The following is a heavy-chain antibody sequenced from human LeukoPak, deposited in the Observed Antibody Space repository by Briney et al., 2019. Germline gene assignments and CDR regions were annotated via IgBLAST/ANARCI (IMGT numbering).Heavy chain of an antibody. CDR1: GGSISGQY. J-gene: IGHJ5*02. CDR3: ARSSEYYFGP. V-gene: IGHV4-59*11. Sequence: SETLSLTCTVSGGSISGQYWSWLRQPPGKGLEWIGEIYYSGGTKYNPSLERRVTISLDTSKNQFSLRLTSMTTADTAVYYCARSSEYYFGPWGQGTLVTVSS. CDR2: IYYSGGT. D-gene: IGHD2/OR15-2a*01.